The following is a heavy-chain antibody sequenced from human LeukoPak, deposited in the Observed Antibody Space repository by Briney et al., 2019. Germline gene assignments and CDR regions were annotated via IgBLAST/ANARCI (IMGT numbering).Heavy chain of an antibody. Sequence: GGSLRLSCTASRFTFSTYAMSWVRQAPGKGLEWVSSISGSGDTTYYTGSVKGRFTTSRDNSKNALYLQMSSLTAEDTAVYYCAKSQRNDQQVVQRIDYWGQGTLVTVSS. CDR3: AKSQRNDQQVVQRIDY. CDR1: RFTFSTYA. D-gene: IGHD2-2*01. J-gene: IGHJ4*02. V-gene: IGHV3-23*01. CDR2: ISGSGDTT.